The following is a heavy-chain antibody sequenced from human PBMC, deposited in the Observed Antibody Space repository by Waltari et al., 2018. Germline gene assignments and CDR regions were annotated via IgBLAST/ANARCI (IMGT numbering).Heavy chain of an antibody. CDR2: IYGGYSET. V-gene: IGHV5-51*03. CDR3: ARREHDYDYVGGSYRRVIDTFDI. CDR1: GDKFSTYW. J-gene: IGHJ3*02. D-gene: IGHD3-16*02. Sequence: EVRLVQSGAEVKKPGESLKISCKGSGDKFSTYWIGWVRQMPGKGLEWMGIIYGGYSETRYSPSFRGQVTMSADKSITTAYLQWSSLKASDTAMYYCARREHDYDYVGGSYRRVIDTFDIWGQGTRVTVSS.